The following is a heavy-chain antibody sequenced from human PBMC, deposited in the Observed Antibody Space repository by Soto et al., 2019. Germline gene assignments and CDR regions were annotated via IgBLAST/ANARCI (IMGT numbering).Heavy chain of an antibody. CDR3: ARVHCSAGTCLDGLDF. D-gene: IGHD2-15*01. CDR1: GDSVSSNGAC. Sequence: SQTLSLRCVISGDSVSSNGACWNWIRQSPSRGLQWLGRIYYRSKWFHDYAASVESRMAINPDTSRNQFSLQLNYVTPEDTAVYYCARVHCSAGTCLDGLDFWGQGTTVNVSS. V-gene: IGHV6-1*01. J-gene: IGHJ6*02. CDR2: IYYRSKWFH.